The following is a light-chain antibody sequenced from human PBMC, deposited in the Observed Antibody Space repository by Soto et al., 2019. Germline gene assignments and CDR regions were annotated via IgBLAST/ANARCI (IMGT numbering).Light chain of an antibody. CDR2: GAS. CDR3: QHYGNSRGT. V-gene: IGKV3-20*01. J-gene: IGKJ1*01. Sequence: EIELTQSPGTLALSQVERSTLSSRPSQSTYSNFLAWYQQKPGQAPRLLIYGASSRATGIPDRFSGSGSGTDFTLTISRLEPEDFAVYFCQHYGNSRGTFGQGTKVDIK. CDR1: QSTYSNF.